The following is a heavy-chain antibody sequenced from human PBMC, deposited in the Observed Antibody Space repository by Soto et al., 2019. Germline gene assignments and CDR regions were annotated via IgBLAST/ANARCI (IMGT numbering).Heavy chain of an antibody. J-gene: IGHJ4*02. Sequence: QVHLVESGGGVVQPGRSLRLSCAASGFTFSNYVMHWVRLAPGKGLEWVAVMWHDGTNQNYADSVKGRFTISRDNSKNTLYLQMSSLRVEDTAVYYCAREVKDSYSHDYWGQGTLVTVSS. CDR3: AREVKDSYSHDY. V-gene: IGHV3-33*01. CDR1: GFTFSNYV. D-gene: IGHD3-10*01. CDR2: MWHDGTNQ.